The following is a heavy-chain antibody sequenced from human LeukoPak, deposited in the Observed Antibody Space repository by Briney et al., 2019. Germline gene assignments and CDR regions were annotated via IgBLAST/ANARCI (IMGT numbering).Heavy chain of an antibody. Sequence: GESLKISCKGSGYSITGYWIGWVRQMPGKGLEGMGIIYPGDSDTRYSPSFQGQVTISADKSISTAYLQWSSLKASDTALYYYARLIVYSGSYYFDYWGQGTLVTVSS. J-gene: IGHJ4*02. CDR2: IYPGDSDT. D-gene: IGHD1-26*01. CDR3: ARLIVYSGSYYFDY. V-gene: IGHV5-51*01. CDR1: GYSITGYW.